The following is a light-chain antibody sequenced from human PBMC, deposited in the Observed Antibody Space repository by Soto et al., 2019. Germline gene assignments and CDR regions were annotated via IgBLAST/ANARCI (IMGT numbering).Light chain of an antibody. CDR2: GAS. V-gene: IGKV3-15*01. Sequence: EIVMTQSPATLSVSPGERATLSCRASQSVRINLAWYQQKPGQAPRLLIYGASTRAPGIPAGFSGSGSVTELTITVSSLQAEDFAVYSCQQYNYWPLTVGGGTLVEIK. J-gene: IGKJ4*02. CDR1: QSVRIN. CDR3: QQYNYWPLT.